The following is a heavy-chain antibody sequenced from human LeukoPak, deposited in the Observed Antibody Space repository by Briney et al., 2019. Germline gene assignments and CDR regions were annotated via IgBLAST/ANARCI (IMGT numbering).Heavy chain of an antibody. CDR3: ARDWGVGPMPKSRFDP. J-gene: IGHJ5*02. CDR1: GGSISSYY. D-gene: IGHD3-16*01. V-gene: IGHV4-59*01. Sequence: SETLSLTCTVSGGSISSYYWSWIRQPPGKGLEWIGYIYYSGSTNYKPSLKSRVTISVDTSKNQFSLKLSSVTAADTAVYYCARDWGVGPMPKSRFDPWGQGTLVTVSS. CDR2: IYYSGST.